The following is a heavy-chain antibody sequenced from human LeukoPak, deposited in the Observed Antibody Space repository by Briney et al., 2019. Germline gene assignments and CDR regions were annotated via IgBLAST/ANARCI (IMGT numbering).Heavy chain of an antibody. V-gene: IGHV3-23*01. Sequence: QSGGSLRLSCAATGFTVSTYAMSWVHQAPGKGLEWVSGINRSGGRTYNADSVKGRFTISSDDSKNMLYLQMNNLRAEDTAVYYCAKDYHSSGTYHDYWGQGTLVTVSS. CDR3: AKDYHSSGTYHDY. D-gene: IGHD3-10*01. CDR2: INRSGGRT. J-gene: IGHJ4*02. CDR1: GFTVSTYA.